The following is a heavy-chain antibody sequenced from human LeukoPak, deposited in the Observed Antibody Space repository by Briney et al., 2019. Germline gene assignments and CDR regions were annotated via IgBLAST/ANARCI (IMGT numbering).Heavy chain of an antibody. V-gene: IGHV3-23*01. J-gene: IGHJ4*02. D-gene: IGHD2-8*02. Sequence: QPGGSLRLSCAASEFTLGSYAMSWVRQPPGKGLEWVSGISANGAKTHYAESVRGRFIISRDNSKNTLYLQMNSLRAGDTALYFCAKYNYPYSTGPFHWGQGTLVTVSS. CDR3: AKYNYPYSTGPFH. CDR2: ISANGAKT. CDR1: EFTLGSYA.